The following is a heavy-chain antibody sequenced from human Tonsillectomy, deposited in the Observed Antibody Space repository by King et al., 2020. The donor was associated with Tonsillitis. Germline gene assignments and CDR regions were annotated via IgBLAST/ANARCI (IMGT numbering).Heavy chain of an antibody. CDR2: IGGSGGST. D-gene: IGHD1-26*01. V-gene: IGHV3-23*04. Sequence: VQLVESGGGLVQPGGSLRLSCAASGFTFSSYAMSWVRQAPGKGLEWVSTIGGSGGSTYYGDSGKGRFTISRDNSKNTLFLQMNSLRAEDTAVYYCPKEWGVDYWGQGTLVTVSS. CDR1: GFTFSSYA. J-gene: IGHJ4*02. CDR3: PKEWGVDY.